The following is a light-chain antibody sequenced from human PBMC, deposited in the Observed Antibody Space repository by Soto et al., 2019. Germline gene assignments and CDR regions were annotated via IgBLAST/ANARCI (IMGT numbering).Light chain of an antibody. CDR1: SSDVGGYNY. J-gene: IGLJ2*01. CDR2: EVS. CDR3: SSYAGSNNVV. Sequence: QSALSQPPSASGSPGQSVTISCTGTSSDVGGYNYVSWHQQHPGKAPKLMIYEVSKRPSGVPDRFSGCKSGNTASLTVSGLQADDDADYYCSSYAGSNNVVFGGGTKLTVL. V-gene: IGLV2-8*01.